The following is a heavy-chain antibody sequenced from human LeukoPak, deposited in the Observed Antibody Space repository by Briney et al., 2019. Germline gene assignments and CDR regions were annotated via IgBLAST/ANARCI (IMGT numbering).Heavy chain of an antibody. J-gene: IGHJ6*02. Sequence: PSETLSLTCAVYGGSFSGYYWSWIRRPPGKGLEWIGEINHSGSTNYNPSLKSRVTISVDTSKNQFSLKLSSVTAADTAVYYCARGLRFLVVWGQGTTVTVSS. CDR3: ARGLRFLVV. D-gene: IGHD3-3*01. CDR1: GGSFSGYY. V-gene: IGHV4-34*01. CDR2: INHSGST.